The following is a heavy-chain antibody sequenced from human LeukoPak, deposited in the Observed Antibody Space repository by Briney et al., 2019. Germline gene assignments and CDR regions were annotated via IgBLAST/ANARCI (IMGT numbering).Heavy chain of an antibody. J-gene: IGHJ4*02. CDR3: ASDDLAVAGTVSFDY. V-gene: IGHV4-34*01. D-gene: IGHD6-19*01. Sequence: SETLSLTCAVDGGSFSGYYWSWIRQPPGKGLEWIGEINHSGSTNYNPSLKSRVTISVDTSKNQFSLKLSSVTAADTAVYYCASDDLAVAGTVSFDYWGQGTLVTVSS. CDR2: INHSGST. CDR1: GGSFSGYY.